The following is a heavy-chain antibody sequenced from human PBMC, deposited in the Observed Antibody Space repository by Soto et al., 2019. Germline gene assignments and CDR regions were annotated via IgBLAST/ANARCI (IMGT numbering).Heavy chain of an antibody. Sequence: GASVKVSCKASGGTFSSYAISWVRQAPGQGLEWMGGITPYNGNTHYAQKVQGRVTMTTDTSTSTAYMELWSLRSDDTAVYYCARAGDYGSFYFFDYWGQGTLVTVSS. CDR1: GGTFSSYA. J-gene: IGHJ4*02. CDR3: ARAGDYGSFYFFDY. V-gene: IGHV1-18*01. D-gene: IGHD3-10*01. CDR2: ITPYNGNT.